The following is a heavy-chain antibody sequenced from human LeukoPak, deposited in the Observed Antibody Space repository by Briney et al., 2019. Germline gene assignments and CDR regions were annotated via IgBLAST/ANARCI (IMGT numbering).Heavy chain of an antibody. CDR3: ARQGGSSWYYFDY. CDR1: GYSISSGYY. D-gene: IGHD6-13*01. J-gene: IGHJ4*02. V-gene: IGHV4-38-2*01. CDR2: IYHSGST. Sequence: PSETLSLTCAVSGYSISSGYYWCWIRQPPGKGLEWIGSIYHSGSTCYNPSLKSRVTISVDTSKNQFSLKLSSVTAADTAVYYCARQGGSSWYYFDYWGQGTLVTVSS.